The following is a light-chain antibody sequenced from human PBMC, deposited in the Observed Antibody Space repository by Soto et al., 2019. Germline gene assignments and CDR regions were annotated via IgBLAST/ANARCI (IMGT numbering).Light chain of an antibody. J-gene: IGKJ1*01. CDR1: QIVLYSSNNKNY. CDR2: HAS. V-gene: IGKV4-1*01. Sequence: IVLTQSTDSLAVSLGERATINCKSSQIVLYSSNNKNYLAWYQQKPGTAPKVLIYHASNLQSGVPSRFSGSGSGTEFTLTISSLQPDDFATYYCQQYNSYSFGQGTKVE. CDR3: QQYNSYS.